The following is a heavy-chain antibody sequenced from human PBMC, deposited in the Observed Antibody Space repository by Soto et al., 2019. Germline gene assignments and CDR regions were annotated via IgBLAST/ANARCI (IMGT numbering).Heavy chain of an antibody. Sequence: SVKVSCKASGGTFSSYAISWVRQAPGQGLEWMGGIIPIFGTANYAQKFQGRVTITADESTSTAYMELSSLRSEDTAVYYCAREGYYDSSGYYVYWGQGTLVTVSS. CDR1: GGTFSSYA. CDR2: IIPIFGTA. D-gene: IGHD3-22*01. CDR3: AREGYYDSSGYYVY. J-gene: IGHJ4*02. V-gene: IGHV1-69*13.